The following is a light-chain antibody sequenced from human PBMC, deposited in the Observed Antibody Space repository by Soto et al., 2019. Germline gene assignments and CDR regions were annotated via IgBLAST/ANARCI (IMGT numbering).Light chain of an antibody. CDR1: SSNIGSNC. J-gene: IGLJ2*01. CDR2: RNN. V-gene: IGLV1-47*01. CDR3: AAWDDSLSGPV. Sequence: QSVLTQPPSASGTPGQRVTISCSGSSSNIGSNCVYWYQQLPGTAPKLLIYRNNQRPSGVPDRFSGSKSGTSASLAISGLRSVDEADYYCAAWDDSLSGPVFGGGTKLTVL.